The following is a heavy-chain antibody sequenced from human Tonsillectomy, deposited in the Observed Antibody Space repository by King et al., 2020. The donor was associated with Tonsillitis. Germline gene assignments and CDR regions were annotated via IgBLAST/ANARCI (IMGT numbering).Heavy chain of an antibody. D-gene: IGHD3-10*01. CDR3: AKWFHVTSYDAFDI. Sequence: VQLVESGGGLVQPGGSLRLSCAASGFSCSSSGMSWVRQAPGKGLEWVSGISVSGGSTYSADSVKGRFTISRDNSKNTLYLQMNGLRAEDTAVYYCAKWFHVTSYDAFDIWGQGTMVTVSS. V-gene: IGHV3-23*04. J-gene: IGHJ3*02. CDR2: ISVSGGST. CDR1: GFSCSSSG.